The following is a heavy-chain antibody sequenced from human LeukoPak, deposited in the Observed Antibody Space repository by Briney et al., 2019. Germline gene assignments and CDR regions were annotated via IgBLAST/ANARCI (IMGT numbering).Heavy chain of an antibody. J-gene: IGHJ4*02. V-gene: IGHV4-59*12. D-gene: IGHD4-17*01. CDR3: ASHGDYAFDY. CDR2: IYYSGST. CDR1: GDSISRYY. Sequence: SETLSLTCTVSGDSISRYYWSWIRQPPGKGLEWIGYIYYSGSTNYNPSLKSRVTMSVDTSKKQFSLKLSSVTAADTAVYYCASHGDYAFDYWGQGTLVTVSS.